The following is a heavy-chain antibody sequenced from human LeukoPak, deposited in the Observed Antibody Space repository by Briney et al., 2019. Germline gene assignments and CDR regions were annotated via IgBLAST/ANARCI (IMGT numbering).Heavy chain of an antibody. J-gene: IGHJ4*02. CDR1: GINFADYA. CDR2: IRSRLYGGTA. V-gene: IGHV3-49*04. Sequence: GGSLRLSCRGSGINFADYAMSWVRQAPGQGLEWVGLIRSRLYGGTAEYGASVKGRFTVSRDDSQGIAYLQMNSLKTDDTAVYYCSRGMTESGAKYYSDHWGQGTLVTVSS. D-gene: IGHD4/OR15-4a*01. CDR3: SRGMTESGAKYYSDH.